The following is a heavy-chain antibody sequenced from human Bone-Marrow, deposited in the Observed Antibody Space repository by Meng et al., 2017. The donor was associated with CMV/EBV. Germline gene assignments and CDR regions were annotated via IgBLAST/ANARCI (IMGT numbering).Heavy chain of an antibody. CDR2: IYSGGSST. D-gene: IGHD6-13*01. V-gene: IGHV3-23*03. CDR3: AKGYSSTWYEPYFDS. CDR1: GFTFSDYY. Sequence: GESLKISCAASGFTFSDYYMSWIRQAPGKGLEWVSVIYSGGSSTYYADSVKGRFTISRDNSKNTLYLQMNSLRAEDTVVYYCAKGYSSTWYEPYFDSWGQGTLVTVSS. J-gene: IGHJ4*02.